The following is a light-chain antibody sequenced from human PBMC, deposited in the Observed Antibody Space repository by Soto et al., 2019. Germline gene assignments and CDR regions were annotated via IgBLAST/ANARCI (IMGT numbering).Light chain of an antibody. CDR1: SSDVGGYNY. J-gene: IGLJ1*01. CDR2: EVS. CDR3: SSYTSSSPYV. V-gene: IGLV2-14*01. Sequence: QSVLTQPASVSGSPGQSITISCTGTSSDVGGYNYVSWYQQHPGKAPKLMIYEVSNRPSGVSNRFSGSKSGKTASLTISGLHAEDEADYYCSSYTSSSPYVFGTGTKVTVL.